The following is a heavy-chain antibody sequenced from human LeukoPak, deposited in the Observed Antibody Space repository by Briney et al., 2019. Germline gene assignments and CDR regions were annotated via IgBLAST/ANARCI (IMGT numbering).Heavy chain of an antibody. V-gene: IGHV4-34*01. CDR3: ARKNRQWLVATKGHFDY. CDR2: INHSGST. CDR1: GGSFSGYY. D-gene: IGHD6-19*01. Sequence: SETLSLTCAVYGGSFSGYYWSWIRQPPGKGLEWIGEINHSGSTNYNPSLKSRVTISVGTSENQFSLKLSSVTAADTAVYYCARKNRQWLVATKGHFDYWGQGTLVTVSS. J-gene: IGHJ4*02.